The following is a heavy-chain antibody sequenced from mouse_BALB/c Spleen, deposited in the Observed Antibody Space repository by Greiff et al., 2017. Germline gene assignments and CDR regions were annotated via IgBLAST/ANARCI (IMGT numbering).Heavy chain of an antibody. CDR3: ARWRDGSSPWFAY. D-gene: IGHD1-1*01. V-gene: IGHV3-8*02. CDR1: GDSITSGY. J-gene: IGHJ3*01. CDR2: ISYSGST. Sequence: EVHLVESGPSLVKPSQTLSLTCSVTGDSITSGYWNWIRKFPGNKLEYMGYISYSGSTYYNPSLKSRISITRDTSKNQYYLQLNSVTTEDTATYYCARWRDGSSPWFAYWGQGTLVTVSA.